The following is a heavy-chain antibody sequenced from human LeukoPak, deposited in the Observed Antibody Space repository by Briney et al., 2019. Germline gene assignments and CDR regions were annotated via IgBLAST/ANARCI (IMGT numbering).Heavy chain of an antibody. D-gene: IGHD3-16*01. CDR1: GFTFRNFA. J-gene: IGHJ6*02. CDR2: LTASRGDT. V-gene: IGHV3-23*01. Sequence: PGGSLRLSCAASGFTFRNFAMNWFRRPPGRELEWVASLTASRGDTYYADSVTGRFTISRDNSKSMLYLQMNSLEAEDAAMYYCARGGGLDVWGQGATVTVSS. CDR3: ARGGGLDV.